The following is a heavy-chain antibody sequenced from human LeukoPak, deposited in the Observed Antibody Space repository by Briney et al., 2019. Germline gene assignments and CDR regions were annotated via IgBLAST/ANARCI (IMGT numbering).Heavy chain of an antibody. CDR2: ISSSSSYI. CDR1: GFTFSSYS. Sequence: GGSLRLSCAASGFTFSSYSMNWVRQAPGKGLEWVSSISSSSSYIYYADSVKGRFTISRDNAKNSLYLRMNSLRAEDTAVYYCAREDDDILTGTWSAFDIWGQGTMVTVSS. V-gene: IGHV3-21*01. D-gene: IGHD3-9*01. J-gene: IGHJ3*02. CDR3: AREDDDILTGTWSAFDI.